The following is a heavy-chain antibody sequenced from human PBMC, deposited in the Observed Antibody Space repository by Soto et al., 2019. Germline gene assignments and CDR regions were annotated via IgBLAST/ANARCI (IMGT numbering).Heavy chain of an antibody. CDR1: GFSLSSSGVG. Sequence: SGPTLVNPTQTLTLTCTFSGFSLSSSGVGVGWIRQPPGKALEWLALIYGDDGERYTPSLKTRLTITKDTSKNQVVLTMTNMDPVRTDKYYGDHWEGDDYFWGSYKYAFDVWGQGTTVTVSS. CDR2: IYGDDGE. D-gene: IGHD3-16*01. J-gene: IGHJ3*01. V-gene: IGHV2-5*02. CDR3: DHWEGDDYFWGSYKYAFDV.